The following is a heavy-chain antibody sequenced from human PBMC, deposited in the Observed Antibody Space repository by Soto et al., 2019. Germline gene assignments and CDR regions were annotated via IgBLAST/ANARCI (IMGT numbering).Heavy chain of an antibody. J-gene: IGHJ5*02. D-gene: IGHD2-15*01. CDR2: ISSSGSTI. CDR3: ARVYCSGGSCYRGVIWFDP. CDR1: GFTFSDYY. V-gene: IGHV3-11*01. Sequence: QVQLVESGGGLVKPGGSLRLSCAASGFTFSDYYMSWIRQAPGKGLEWVSYISSSGSTIYYADSVKGRFTISRDNAKNSLYLQTNSLRAEDTAVYYCARVYCSGGSCYRGVIWFDPWGQGTLVTVSS.